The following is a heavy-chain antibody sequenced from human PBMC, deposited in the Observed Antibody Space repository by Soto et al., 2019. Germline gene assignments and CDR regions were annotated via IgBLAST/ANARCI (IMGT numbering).Heavy chain of an antibody. J-gene: IGHJ6*03. Sequence: PGGSLRLSCAASGFTFSSYAMHWVRQAPGKGLEYVSAISSNGGSTYYANFVKGRFTISRDNSKNTLYLQMGSLRAEDMAVYYCARDPTIVGKGYYYYYYMDVWGKGTTVTVSS. CDR3: ARDPTIVGKGYYYYYYMDV. D-gene: IGHD3-3*01. CDR1: GFTFSSYA. V-gene: IGHV3-64*01. CDR2: ISSNGGST.